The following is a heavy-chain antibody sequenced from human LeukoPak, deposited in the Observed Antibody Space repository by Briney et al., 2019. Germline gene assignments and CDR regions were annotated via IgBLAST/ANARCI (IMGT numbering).Heavy chain of an antibody. CDR3: ARGTTHPLRWFDP. J-gene: IGHJ5*02. CDR1: GGSISSGGYS. V-gene: IGHV4-30-2*01. CDR2: IYHSGST. Sequence: PSQTLSLTCAVSGGSISSGGYSWSWIRQPPGKGLEWIGYIYHSGSTYYNPSLKSRVTISVDRSKNQFSLKLSSVTAADTAVYYCARGTTHPLRWFDPWGQGTLVTVSS. D-gene: IGHD4-17*01.